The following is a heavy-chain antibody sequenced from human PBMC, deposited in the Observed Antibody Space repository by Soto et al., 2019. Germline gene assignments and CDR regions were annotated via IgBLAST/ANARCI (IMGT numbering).Heavy chain of an antibody. CDR2: IGESGTPT. V-gene: IGHV3-23*01. CDR1: GFTFSSYA. Sequence: EVQLLESGGGLVQPGGSLRLSCAASGFTFSSYAMKWVRQAPGTGLEWVSLIGESGTPTSYADSVKGRFTISRDNSGNMLFLEMYSLSAEDTAVYYCASYIPGVRDYGMDVWGRGPTVTVS. J-gene: IGHJ6*02. CDR3: ASYIPGVRDYGMDV. D-gene: IGHD2-2*01.